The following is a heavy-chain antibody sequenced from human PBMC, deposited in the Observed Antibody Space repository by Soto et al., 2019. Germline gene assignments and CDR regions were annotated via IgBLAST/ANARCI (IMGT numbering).Heavy chain of an antibody. CDR2: ISYSGST. CDR1: GGSISSGGYY. CDR3: AIYDSSGSRGFQH. Sequence: QVQLQESGPGLVKPSQTLSLTCTVSGGSISSGGYYWSWIRQHPGKGLEWIGYISYSGSTYYNPSLKRRVTISVDTSKNQFSLKLSSVTAADPAVYYCAIYDSSGSRGFQHWGQGTLVTVSS. D-gene: IGHD3-22*01. V-gene: IGHV4-31*03. J-gene: IGHJ1*01.